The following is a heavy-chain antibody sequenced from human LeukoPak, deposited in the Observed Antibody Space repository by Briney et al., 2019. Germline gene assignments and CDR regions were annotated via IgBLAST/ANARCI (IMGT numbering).Heavy chain of an antibody. CDR2: INHSGNT. Sequence: SETLSLTCAVYGGSVSGYYWSWIRQPPGKGLEWIGEINHSGNTNYNPSLKSRVTISVDTSRNQFSLKLSSVTAADTAVYYCATRRGRYGMDVWGKGTTVTVSS. CDR3: ATRRGRYGMDV. J-gene: IGHJ6*04. V-gene: IGHV4-34*01. CDR1: GGSVSGYY.